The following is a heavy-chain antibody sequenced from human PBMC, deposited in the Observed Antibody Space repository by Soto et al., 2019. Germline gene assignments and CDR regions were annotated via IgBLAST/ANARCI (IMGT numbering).Heavy chain of an antibody. D-gene: IGHD2-21*02. Sequence: SETLPLTCAVSGVSITTTGYSWSWIRQPPGKGLEWIGYIYPSGTIFYNPSLNSRVTISIDTSNNQFSLRLSSVSAAVTAVYFCATYTAYAKYYLDFWGRGALVTVSS. J-gene: IGHJ4*02. V-gene: IGHV4-30-2*01. CDR2: IYPSGTI. CDR3: ATYTAYAKYYLDF. CDR1: GVSITTTGYS.